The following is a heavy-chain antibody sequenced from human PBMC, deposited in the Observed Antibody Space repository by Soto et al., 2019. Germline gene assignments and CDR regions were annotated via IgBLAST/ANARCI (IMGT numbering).Heavy chain of an antibody. D-gene: IGHD3-10*01. J-gene: IGHJ5*02. CDR2: FDPEDGET. V-gene: IGHV1-24*01. CDR1: GYTLTELS. Sequence: ASVKVSCKVSGYTLTELSMHWVRQAPAKGLEWMGGFDPEDGETIYAQKFQGRVTMTEDTSTDTAYMELSSLRSEDTAVYYCATEMYYYGSGSYYRNHWGQGTLVTVSS. CDR3: ATEMYYYGSGSYYRNH.